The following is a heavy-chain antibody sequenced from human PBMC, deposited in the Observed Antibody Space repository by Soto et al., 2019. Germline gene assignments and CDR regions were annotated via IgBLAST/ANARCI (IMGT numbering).Heavy chain of an antibody. CDR2: INHSGST. D-gene: IGHD1-26*01. J-gene: IGHJ4*02. Sequence: SETLSLTCAVYGGSFSGYYWSWIRQPPGTGLEWIGEINHSGSTNYNPSLKSRVTISVDTSKNQFSLKLTSVTATDTAVYICVGGYPWVGFDYWGQGTLVTVSS. CDR1: GGSFSGYY. V-gene: IGHV4-34*01. CDR3: VGGYPWVGFDY.